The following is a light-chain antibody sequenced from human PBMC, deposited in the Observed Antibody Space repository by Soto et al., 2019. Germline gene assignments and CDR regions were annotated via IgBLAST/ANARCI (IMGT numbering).Light chain of an antibody. CDR3: AAWDASLSTYV. J-gene: IGLJ1*01. CDR1: SSNIGRET. V-gene: IGLV1-44*01. Sequence: QSVLTQPPSASGTPGQRVTISCSGGSSNIGRETVNWYQQLSGTAPKLLIYSDNQRPSGVPDRFSGSKSGTSASLAISGLQSEDEADYYCAAWDASLSTYVFGIGTKVTVL. CDR2: SDN.